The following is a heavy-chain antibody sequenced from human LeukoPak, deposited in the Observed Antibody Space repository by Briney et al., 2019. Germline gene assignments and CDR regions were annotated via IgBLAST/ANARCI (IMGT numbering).Heavy chain of an antibody. D-gene: IGHD2-2*01. V-gene: IGHV4-59*01. CDR2: IYYSGST. J-gene: IGHJ4*02. CDR1: GGSISSYY. CDR3: ARDLGDPYCSSTSCYAY. Sequence: PSETLSLTCTVSGGSISSYYWSWLRQPPGKGLEWIGYIYYSGSTNYNPSLKSRVTISVDTSKNQFSLKLSSVTAADTAVYYCARDLGDPYCSSTSCYAYWGQGTLVTVSS.